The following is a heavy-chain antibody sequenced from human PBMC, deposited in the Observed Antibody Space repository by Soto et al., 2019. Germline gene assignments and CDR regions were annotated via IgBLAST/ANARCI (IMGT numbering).Heavy chain of an antibody. J-gene: IGHJ4*02. CDR2: IYFTGAT. D-gene: IGHD2-15*01. CDR3: ARHVRGWQLMLDN. CDR1: GGSISSSSYY. V-gene: IGHV4-39*01. Sequence: PSETLSRTCTVSGGSISSSSYYWGWIRQPPGRGLEWIGSIYFTGATHYNVSLTSRVIISVDTSRNQFSLRLNSVTATDTAVYYCARHVRGWQLMLDNWGQGSLVTVS.